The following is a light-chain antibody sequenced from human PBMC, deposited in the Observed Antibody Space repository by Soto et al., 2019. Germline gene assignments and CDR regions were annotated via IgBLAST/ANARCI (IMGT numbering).Light chain of an antibody. J-gene: IGLJ1*01. CDR1: KNDIGVYDF. CDR3: KSYAGSNTYV. V-gene: IGLV2-8*01. Sequence: SVLTQPPSASGSPGQSVTISCTGTKNDIGVYDFVSWYQHHPGKAPRLIIYEVVQRPSGVPDRFSGSKSGNTASLTVSGLQAAYEADYFCKSYAGSNTYVFGSGTKVTVL. CDR2: EVV.